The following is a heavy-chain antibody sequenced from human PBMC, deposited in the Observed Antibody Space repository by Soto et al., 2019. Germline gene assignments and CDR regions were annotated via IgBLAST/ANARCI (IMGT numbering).Heavy chain of an antibody. V-gene: IGHV5-10-1*01. CDR3: ARSLVNGTYEAFDI. Sequence: PGESLKISCKGSGYSFTSYWISWVRQMPGKGLEWMGRIDPGDSYTNYSPSFQGHVTISADKSSSTAYLQWSSLQASDTATYYCARSLVNGTYEAFDIWGQGTMVTVSS. J-gene: IGHJ3*02. D-gene: IGHD6-13*01. CDR1: GYSFTSYW. CDR2: IDPGDSYT.